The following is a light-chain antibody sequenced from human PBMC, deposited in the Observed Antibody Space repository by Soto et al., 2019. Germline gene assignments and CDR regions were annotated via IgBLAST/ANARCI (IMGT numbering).Light chain of an antibody. CDR1: QSVSSN. CDR2: GAS. V-gene: IGKV3-15*01. Sequence: EIVMTQSPSTLSVSPGERATLSCRASQSVSSNLAWYQQKPGQAPRLLIYGASTMATGIPARFSGSGSGTAFTLTISSLQSEDFAVYYCQQYHNWPPYTFGQGTKLEIK. CDR3: QQYHNWPPYT. J-gene: IGKJ2*01.